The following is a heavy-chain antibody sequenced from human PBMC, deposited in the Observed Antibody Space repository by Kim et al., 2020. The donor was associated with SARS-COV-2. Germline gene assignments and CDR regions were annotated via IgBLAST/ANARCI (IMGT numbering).Heavy chain of an antibody. CDR2: INSDESKT. CDR3: ARGRRDNSGYSSQDF. Sequence: GGSLRLSCLVSGFTFSNYWMYWVREVPGKGLVWVSHINSDESKTSYADSVKGRFTISRDNSKNTLYLQMNSLRVEDTGVYYCARGRRDNSGYSSQDFWGQGPLVTVSS. CDR1: GFTFSNYW. J-gene: IGHJ4*02. D-gene: IGHD3-22*01. V-gene: IGHV3-74*01.